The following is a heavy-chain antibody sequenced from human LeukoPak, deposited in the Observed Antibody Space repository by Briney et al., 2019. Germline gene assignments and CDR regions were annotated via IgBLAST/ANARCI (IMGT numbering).Heavy chain of an antibody. CDR1: GGSFSGYY. Sequence: SETLSLTCAVYGGSFSGYYWSWIRQPPGKVLEWIGEINHSGSTNYNPSLKSRVTISVDTSKNQFSLKLSSVTAADTAVYYCARFVHLSGSYLAYYFDYWGQGTLVTVSS. CDR3: ARFVHLSGSYLAYYFDY. V-gene: IGHV4-34*01. J-gene: IGHJ4*02. D-gene: IGHD1-26*01. CDR2: INHSGST.